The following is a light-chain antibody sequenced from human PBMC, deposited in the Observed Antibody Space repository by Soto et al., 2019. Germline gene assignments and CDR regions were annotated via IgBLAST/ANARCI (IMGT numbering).Light chain of an antibody. J-gene: IGKJ1*01. CDR3: QHYDSSPRT. CDR2: EAS. CDR1: QSVSSTY. Sequence: EVVLTQSPGTLSLSPGERATLSCRASQSVSSTYLTSYQQKPGQAPRLLIYEASRRATGIPDRFSGSGSGTDFSLTISRLEPEDFAVYYCQHYDSSPRTFGQGTKVDIK. V-gene: IGKV3-20*01.